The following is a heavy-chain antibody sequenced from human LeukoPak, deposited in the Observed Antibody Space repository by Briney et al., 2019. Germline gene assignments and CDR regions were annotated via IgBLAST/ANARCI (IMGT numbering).Heavy chain of an antibody. CDR1: GFTFSSYA. CDR3: AKYDSSGYYYDYFDY. V-gene: IGHV3-23*01. Sequence: PGGSLRLSCAASGFTFSSYAMSWVRQAPGKGLEWGSAISGSGGSTYYADSVKGRFTISRDNSKNTLYLQMNSLRAEDTAVYYCAKYDSSGYYYDYFDYWGQGTLVTVSS. J-gene: IGHJ4*02. D-gene: IGHD3-22*01. CDR2: ISGSGGST.